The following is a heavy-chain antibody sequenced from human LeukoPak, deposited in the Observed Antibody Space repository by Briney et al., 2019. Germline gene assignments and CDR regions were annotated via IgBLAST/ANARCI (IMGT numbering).Heavy chain of an antibody. CDR1: GFTFSSYW. V-gene: IGHV3-74*01. J-gene: IGHJ4*02. D-gene: IGHD3-3*01. CDR2: INSDGSTT. CDR3: ARLREIPVFGVVTKSTSYFDY. Sequence: PGGSLRLSCVVSGFTFSSYWMHWVRQAPGEGPVWVSRINSDGSTTTYADSVKGRFTISRDNAKNSLYLQMNSLRAEDTAVYYCARLREIPVFGVVTKSTSYFDYWGQGTLVTVSS.